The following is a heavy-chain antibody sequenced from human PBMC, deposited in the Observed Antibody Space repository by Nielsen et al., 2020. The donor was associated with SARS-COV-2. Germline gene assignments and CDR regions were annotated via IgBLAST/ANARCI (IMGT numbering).Heavy chain of an antibody. CDR1: GFTFSSYD. CDR2: IGTAGDT. Sequence: GESLKISCAASGFTFSSYDMHWVRQATGKGLEWVSAIGTAGDTYYPGSVKGRFTISRENAKNSLYLQMNSLRAGDTAVYYCARGPRSSTYYYYMDVWGNGTTVTVSS. D-gene: IGHD2-2*01. V-gene: IGHV3-13*04. J-gene: IGHJ6*03. CDR3: ARGPRSSTYYYYMDV.